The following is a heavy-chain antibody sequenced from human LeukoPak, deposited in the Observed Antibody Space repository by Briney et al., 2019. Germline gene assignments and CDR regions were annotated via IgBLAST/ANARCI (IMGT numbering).Heavy chain of an antibody. CDR2: ISYDGSNK. D-gene: IGHD3-10*01. CDR1: GFTFSNYG. J-gene: IGHJ4*02. Sequence: GGSLRLSCAASGFTFSNYGMHWVRQAPGKGLEWVAVISYDGSNKYYADSVKGRFTTSRDNSKNTPYLQMNSLRAEDTAVYYCARSRSTGSYVSPYFDYWGQGTLVTVSS. V-gene: IGHV3-30*03. CDR3: ARSRSTGSYVSPYFDY.